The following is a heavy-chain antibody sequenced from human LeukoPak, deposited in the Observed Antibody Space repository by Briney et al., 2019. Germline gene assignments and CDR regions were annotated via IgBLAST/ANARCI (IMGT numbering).Heavy chain of an antibody. CDR2: IRYDGSNK. CDR1: GFTFSSYG. Sequence: PGGSLRLSCAASGFTFSSYGMHWVRQAPGKGLEWVAFIRYDGSNKYYADSMKGRFTISRDNSKNTLYLQMNSLRVEDTAVYYCAKKGNLRGAYCGGDCYSALDYWGQGTLVTVSS. J-gene: IGHJ4*02. V-gene: IGHV3-30*02. D-gene: IGHD2-21*01. CDR3: AKKGNLRGAYCGGDCYSALDY.